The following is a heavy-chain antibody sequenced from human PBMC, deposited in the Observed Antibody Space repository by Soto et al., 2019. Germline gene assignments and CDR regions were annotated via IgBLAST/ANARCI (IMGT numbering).Heavy chain of an antibody. CDR3: TRARYGDHFDS. J-gene: IGHJ4*02. CDR2: IDYSGST. V-gene: IGHV4-59*01. CDR1: GDSMTGAN. D-gene: IGHD4-17*01. Sequence: QVQLQESGPGLLKPSETLSLTCSVSGDSMTGANWGWFRQSPEQGLEWIGYIDYSGSTNYNPSLRSRITITIDTSSNQFSLNLASVTAADAAVYYCTRARYGDHFDSWGQGTLVTVSS.